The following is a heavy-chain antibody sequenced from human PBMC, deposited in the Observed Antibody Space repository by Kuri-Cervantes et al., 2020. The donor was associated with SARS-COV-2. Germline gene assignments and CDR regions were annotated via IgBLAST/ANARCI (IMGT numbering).Heavy chain of an antibody. J-gene: IGHJ1*01. CDR2: ISGSGGSI. V-gene: IGHV3-23*01. CDR3: AKDPFGSSSAEYFQY. CDR1: GVSFSSYA. Sequence: GGSLRLSCAASGVSFSSYAMSRVRQAPGKGLEWVSTISGSGGSIDYAVSVKGRFTISRDNSKNTLYLEMDSLTADDTAIYYCAKDPFGSSSAEYFQYWGPGTLVTVSS. D-gene: IGHD6-6*01.